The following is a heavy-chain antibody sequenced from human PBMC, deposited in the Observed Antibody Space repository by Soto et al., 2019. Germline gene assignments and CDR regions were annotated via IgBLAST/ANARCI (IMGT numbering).Heavy chain of an antibody. Sequence: PGESLKISCKGSGYSFTSYRIGWVRQMPGRGLEWMGIIYPDDSDTRYSPSFQGQVTISADKSISTAYLQWSSLKASDTAMYYCARGARDTAMADAFDIWAKGQWSPSPQ. D-gene: IGHD5-18*01. CDR3: ARGARDTAMADAFDI. J-gene: IGHJ3*02. CDR1: GYSFTSYR. V-gene: IGHV5-51*01. CDR2: IYPDDSDT.